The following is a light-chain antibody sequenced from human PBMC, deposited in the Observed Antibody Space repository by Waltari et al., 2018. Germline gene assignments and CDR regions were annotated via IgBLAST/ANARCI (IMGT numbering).Light chain of an antibody. J-gene: IGLJ3*02. CDR3: QTWGHGTWV. CDR2: VNSDGSH. V-gene: IGLV4-69*01. CDR1: SGHSTNV. Sequence: QLVLTQSPSASASLGASVKLTCTLSSGHSTNVIAWLQKRPEKGPRFVMKVNSDGSHSKGDEIPDRFSGSSSGAERYLTISSLQSEDEADYYCQTWGHGTWVFGGGTKLTVL.